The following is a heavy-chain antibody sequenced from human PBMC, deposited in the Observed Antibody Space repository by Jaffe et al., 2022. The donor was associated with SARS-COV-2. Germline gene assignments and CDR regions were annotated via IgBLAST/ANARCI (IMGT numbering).Heavy chain of an antibody. V-gene: IGHV3-21*01. CDR1: GFTFSSYS. CDR2: ISSTSSYI. Sequence: EVQLVESGGGLVKPGGSLRILCAASGFTFSSYSMNWVRQAPGKGLEWVSSISSTSSYIYYADSVKGRFTVSRDNAKNSLYLQMNSLRAEDTAVYYCATFTYYYGSGSGYWGQGTLVTVSS. D-gene: IGHD3-10*01. CDR3: ATFTYYYGSGSGY. J-gene: IGHJ4*02.